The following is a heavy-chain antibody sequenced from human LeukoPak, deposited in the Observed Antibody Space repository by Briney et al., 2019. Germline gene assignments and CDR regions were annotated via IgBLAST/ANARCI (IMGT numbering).Heavy chain of an antibody. V-gene: IGHV1-2*02. Sequence: ASVKVSCKASEYIFTGYYIHWVRQAPGQGLEWMGWINPNTGGTSDAQKFQGRVTMTRDTSISTAYMELSRLRSDDTAVYYCARRYCSSTSCYDYFDYWGQGTLVTVSS. J-gene: IGHJ4*02. CDR3: ARRYCSSTSCYDYFDY. CDR1: EYIFTGYY. D-gene: IGHD2-2*01. CDR2: INPNTGGT.